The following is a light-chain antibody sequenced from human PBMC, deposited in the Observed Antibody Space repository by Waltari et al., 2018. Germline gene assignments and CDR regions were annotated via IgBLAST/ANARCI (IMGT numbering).Light chain of an antibody. CDR3: QQRSKWPKT. J-gene: IGKJ4*01. V-gene: IGKV3-11*01. CDR2: DAS. Sequence: EIVLTQSPVTLSLSPGERATLPCRASQSVSSYLAWYQQKPGQAPRLLIYDASNSATGSPARFSGTGSGTDFTLTISSLEPEDFAIYYCQQRSKWPKTFGGGTKVEIK. CDR1: QSVSSY.